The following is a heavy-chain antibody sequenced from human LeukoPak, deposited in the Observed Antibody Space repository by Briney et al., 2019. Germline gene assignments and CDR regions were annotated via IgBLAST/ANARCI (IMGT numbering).Heavy chain of an antibody. Sequence: PSETLSLTCTVSGGSISGYFWSWIRQPPGKGLEWIGYIYYSGATNYNPSLKSRVTISVDTSRNQFSLKLSSVTAADTAVYYCARSHNWNVRGDPFDFWGQGTVVTVSS. J-gene: IGHJ3*01. D-gene: IGHD1-20*01. CDR3: ARSHNWNVRGDPFDF. CDR1: GGSISGYF. CDR2: IYYSGAT. V-gene: IGHV4-59*01.